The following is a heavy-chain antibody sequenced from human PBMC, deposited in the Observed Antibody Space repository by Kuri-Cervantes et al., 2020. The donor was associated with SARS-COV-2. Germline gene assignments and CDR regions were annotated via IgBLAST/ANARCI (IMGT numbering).Heavy chain of an antibody. V-gene: IGHV3-30*19. Sequence: GESLKISCAASGFTFSSYGMHWVRQAPGKGLEWVTVIWYDGSNKYYADSVKGRFTISRDNSKNTLYLQMNSLRAEDTAVYYCARGNPDFDYWGQGTLVTVSS. CDR3: ARGNPDFDY. J-gene: IGHJ4*02. CDR2: IWYDGSNK. CDR1: GFTFSSYG.